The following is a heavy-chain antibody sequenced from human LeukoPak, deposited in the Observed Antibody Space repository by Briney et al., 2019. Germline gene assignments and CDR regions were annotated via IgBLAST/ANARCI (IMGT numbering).Heavy chain of an antibody. V-gene: IGHV6-1*01. D-gene: IGHD3-16*01. Sequence: SQTLSLTCAISGDTVSSNSAAWNWSRQSPSRGLEWLGRTYYRSKWYNDDAGSVKSRITINPDTSKNQFSLQLNSVNPEDTAVYYRARPLRGIFDYWGQATLVTVSS. CDR2: TYYRSKWYN. CDR1: GDTVSSNSAA. CDR3: ARPLRGIFDY. J-gene: IGHJ4*02.